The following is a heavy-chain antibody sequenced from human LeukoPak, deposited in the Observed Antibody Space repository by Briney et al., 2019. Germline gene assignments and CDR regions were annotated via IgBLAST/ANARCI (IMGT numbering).Heavy chain of an antibody. CDR1: GFTFNSYW. D-gene: IGHD3-16*01. V-gene: IGHV3-7*01. CDR2: IKQDGSEK. CDR3: ARLGEKADFDY. Sequence: PGGSLRLSCAASGFTFNSYWMSWVRQAPGKGLEWVANIKQDGSEKYYVDSVKGRFTFSRDNAKNSLYLQMNSLRAEDTAVYYCARLGEKADFDYWGQGTLVTVSS. J-gene: IGHJ4*02.